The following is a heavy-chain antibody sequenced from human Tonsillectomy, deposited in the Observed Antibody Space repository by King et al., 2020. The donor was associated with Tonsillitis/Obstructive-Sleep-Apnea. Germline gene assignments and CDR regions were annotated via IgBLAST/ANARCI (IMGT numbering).Heavy chain of an antibody. CDR3: ARMVSGYDFYYYYYMDV. CDR2: IFSNDEK. D-gene: IGHD5-12*01. J-gene: IGHJ6*03. CDR1: GFSLSNARMG. V-gene: IGHV2-26*01. Sequence: VTLKESGPVLVKPTETLTLTCTVSGFSLSNARMGVSWIRQPPGKALEWLAHIFSNDEKSYSTSLKSRLTISKDTSKSQVVLTMNNMDPVDTATYYCARMVSGYDFYYYYYMDVWGKGTTVTVSS.